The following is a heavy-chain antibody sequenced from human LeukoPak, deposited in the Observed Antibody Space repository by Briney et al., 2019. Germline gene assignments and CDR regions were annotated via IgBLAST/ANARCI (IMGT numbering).Heavy chain of an antibody. J-gene: IGHJ3*02. CDR3: ARRGWDGGDADAFDI. Sequence: GESLKISCKGSGYSFTSYWIGWVRQMPGKGLDWMGIIYPGDSDTRYSPSFQGQVTISADKSISTAYLQWSSLKASDTAMYYCARRGWDGGDADAFDIWGQGTMVTVSS. CDR2: IYPGDSDT. CDR1: GYSFTSYW. D-gene: IGHD2-21*02. V-gene: IGHV5-51*01.